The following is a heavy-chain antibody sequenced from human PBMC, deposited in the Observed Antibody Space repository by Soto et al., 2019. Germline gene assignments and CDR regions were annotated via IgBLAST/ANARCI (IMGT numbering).Heavy chain of an antibody. CDR1: GGTFSSYA. V-gene: IGHV1-69*13. D-gene: IGHD3-3*01. CDR2: IIPIFGTA. J-gene: IGHJ5*02. CDR3: AREASGIFGVVIVASNWFDT. Sequence: GASVKVSCKASGGTFSSYAISWVRQAPGQGLEWMGGIIPIFGTANYAQKFQGRVTITADESTSTAYMELSSLRSEDTAVYYCAREASGIFGVVIVASNWFDTWGQGTLLTVSS.